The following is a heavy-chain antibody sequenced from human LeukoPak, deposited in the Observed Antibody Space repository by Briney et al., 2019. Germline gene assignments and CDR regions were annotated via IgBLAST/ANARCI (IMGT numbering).Heavy chain of an antibody. D-gene: IGHD3-10*01. J-gene: IGHJ4*02. V-gene: IGHV4-61*02. Sequence: SETLSLTCTVSGGSISSSSYYWSWIRQPPGKGLEWIGRIHTSGSTNYNPSLKSRVTMSVDTSKNQFSLKLSSVTAADTAVYYCARDRYYYGSGSYYFDYWGQGTLVTVSS. CDR2: IHTSGST. CDR3: ARDRYYYGSGSYYFDY. CDR1: GGSISSSSYY.